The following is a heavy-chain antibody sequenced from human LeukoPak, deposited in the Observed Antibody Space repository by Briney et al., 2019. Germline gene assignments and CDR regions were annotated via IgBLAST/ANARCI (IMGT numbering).Heavy chain of an antibody. D-gene: IGHD3-10*01. CDR1: GGSISSTSYY. J-gene: IGHJ3*02. CDR2: IYYSGST. V-gene: IGHV4-39*07. CDR3: ARDGGLKDRMVRELGNAFDI. Sequence: SETLSLTCTVSGGSISSTSYYWGWIRQPPGKGLEWIGSIYYSGSTYYNPSLKSRVTISVDKSKNQFSLKLSSVTAADTAVYYCARDGGLKDRMVRELGNAFDIWGQGAMVTVSS.